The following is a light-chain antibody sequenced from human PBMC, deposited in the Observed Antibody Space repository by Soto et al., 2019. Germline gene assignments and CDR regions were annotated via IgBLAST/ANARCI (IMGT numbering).Light chain of an antibody. CDR2: GNS. V-gene: IGLV1-40*01. J-gene: IGLJ3*02. CDR1: SSNIGAGYD. CDR3: QSYDSSLSGWV. Sequence: QSVLTQPPSVSGAPGQRVTISCTESSSNIGAGYDVHWYQQLPGTAPKLLIYGNSNRPSGVPDRFSGSKSGTSASLAITGLRAEDDADYYCQSYDSSLSGWVFGGGTKLTVL.